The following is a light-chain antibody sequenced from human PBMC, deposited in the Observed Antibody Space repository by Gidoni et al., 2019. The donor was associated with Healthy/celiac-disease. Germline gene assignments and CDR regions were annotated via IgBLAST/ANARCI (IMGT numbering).Light chain of an antibody. CDR1: QCIRND. CDR3: LQHNSYPLT. Sequence: DIQMTQSPSSLSASVVDRVTITCRASQCIRNDLGWYQQNTGKAPKRLIYAASSLQSGVPSRFSGSGSGTEFTLTISSLQPEDFAAYYCLQHNSYPLTFGQGTKVEIK. CDR2: AAS. J-gene: IGKJ1*01. V-gene: IGKV1-17*01.